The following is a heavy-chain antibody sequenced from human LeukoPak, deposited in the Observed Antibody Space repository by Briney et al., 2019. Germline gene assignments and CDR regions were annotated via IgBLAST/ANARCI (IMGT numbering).Heavy chain of an antibody. V-gene: IGHV4-39*01. J-gene: IGHJ4*02. Sequence: ETLSLTCTVSGGSISSSSYYWGWIRQPPGKGLEWIGSIYYSGSTYYNPSLKSRVTISVDTSKNQFSLKLSSVTAADTAVYYCARRTGYSSGWYLDYWGQGTLVTVSS. D-gene: IGHD6-19*01. CDR1: GGSISSSSYY. CDR2: IYYSGST. CDR3: ARRTGYSSGWYLDY.